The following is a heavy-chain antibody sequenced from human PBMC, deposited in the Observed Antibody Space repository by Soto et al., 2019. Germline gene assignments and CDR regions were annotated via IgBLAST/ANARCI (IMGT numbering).Heavy chain of an antibody. CDR3: ARFRRGSSGSNFFDF. J-gene: IGHJ4*02. CDR1: GFTFSTYW. CDR2: INQDAREK. Sequence: EEPLVESGGGIVQPGGSLRLSCAVSGFTFSTYWMSWVRQAPGKGLEWVANINQDAREKYYVDSVKGRFTVYRDNAKNSLYLQMNSLRVEDTAVYYCARFRRGSSGSNFFDFWGQGALVTVSS. D-gene: IGHD3-22*01. V-gene: IGHV3-7*03.